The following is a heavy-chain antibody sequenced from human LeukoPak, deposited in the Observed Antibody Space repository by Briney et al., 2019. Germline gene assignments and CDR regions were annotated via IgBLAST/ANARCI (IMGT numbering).Heavy chain of an antibody. D-gene: IGHD2-15*01. CDR3: ARFKRYCSGGSCYTNWFDP. CDR1: GGSISSSSYY. Sequence: SETLSLTFTVSGGSISSSSYYWGWIRQPPGKGLEWIGSIYYSGSTYYNPSLKSRVTISVDTSKNQFSLKLSSVTAADTAVYYCARFKRYCSGGSCYTNWFDPWGQGTLVTVSS. CDR2: IYYSGST. V-gene: IGHV4-39*01. J-gene: IGHJ5*02.